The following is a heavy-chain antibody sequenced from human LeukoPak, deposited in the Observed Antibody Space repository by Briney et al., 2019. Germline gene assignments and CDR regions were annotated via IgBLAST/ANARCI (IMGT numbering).Heavy chain of an antibody. Sequence: GGSLRLSCAASGFTFSSYGMHWVRQAPSKGLEWVAVISYDGSNKYYAGSVKGRFTISRDNSRNTLYLQMNSLRAEDTAVYYCAKIGCSGGSCYSWGQGTLVTVSS. V-gene: IGHV3-30*18. J-gene: IGHJ4*02. CDR1: GFTFSSYG. CDR2: ISYDGSNK. CDR3: AKIGCSGGSCYS. D-gene: IGHD2-15*01.